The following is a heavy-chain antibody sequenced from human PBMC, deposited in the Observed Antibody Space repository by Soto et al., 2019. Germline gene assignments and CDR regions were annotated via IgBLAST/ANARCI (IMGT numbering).Heavy chain of an antibody. CDR1: GFTFSSYA. V-gene: IGHV3-23*01. CDR2: ISGTGGST. D-gene: IGHD3-10*01. CDR3: AKGGMVRGVIKGGMDV. J-gene: IGHJ6*02. Sequence: TGGSLRLSCAASGFTFSSYAMSWVRQAPGKGLEWVSAISGTGGSTNYADSVKGRFTISRDNPKNTLYLQMNSLRAEDTAVYYCAKGGMVRGVIKGGMDVWGQGTTVTVSS.